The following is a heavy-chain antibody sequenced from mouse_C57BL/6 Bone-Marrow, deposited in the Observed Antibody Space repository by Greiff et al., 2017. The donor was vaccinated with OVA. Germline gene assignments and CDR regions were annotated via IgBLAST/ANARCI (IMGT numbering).Heavy chain of an antibody. CDR1: GFTFSSYG. V-gene: IGHV5-6*01. CDR2: ISSGGSYT. CDR3: ARPFITTVVPFAY. J-gene: IGHJ3*01. D-gene: IGHD1-1*01. Sequence: EVQRVESGGDLVKPGGSLKLSCAASGFTFSSYGMSWVRQTPDKRLEWVATISSGGSYTYYPDSVKGRFTISRDNAKNTLYLQMSSLKSEDTAMYYCARPFITTVVPFAYWGQGTLVTVSA.